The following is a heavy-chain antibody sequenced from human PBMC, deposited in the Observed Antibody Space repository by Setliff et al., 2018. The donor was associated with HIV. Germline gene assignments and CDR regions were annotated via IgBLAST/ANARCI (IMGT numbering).Heavy chain of an antibody. CDR2: ISSSGTTI. Sequence: PGGSLRLSCAGSEFTFSSYSMNWIRQSPGKGLEWISYISSSGTTIYYADSVKGRFTISRDNAKNSLYLEMNSLRAEETAVYYCARDLRSSHGSPNYFDYWGRGALVTVSS. J-gene: IGHJ4*02. D-gene: IGHD2-15*01. V-gene: IGHV3-48*04. CDR1: EFTFSSYS. CDR3: ARDLRSSHGSPNYFDY.